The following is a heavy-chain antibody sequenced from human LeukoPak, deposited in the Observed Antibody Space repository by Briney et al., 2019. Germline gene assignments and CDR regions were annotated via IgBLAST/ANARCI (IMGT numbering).Heavy chain of an antibody. CDR1: GFTFSSYS. CDR3: ARGLGTTVTTDY. V-gene: IGHV3-21*01. Sequence: EGSLSLSCAASGFTFSSYSMNWVRQAPGKGLEWVSSISSSSSYIYYADSVKGRFTISRDNAKNSLYLQMNSLRAEDTAVYYCARGLGTTVTTDYWGQGTLVTVSS. CDR2: ISSSSSYI. D-gene: IGHD4-17*01. J-gene: IGHJ4*02.